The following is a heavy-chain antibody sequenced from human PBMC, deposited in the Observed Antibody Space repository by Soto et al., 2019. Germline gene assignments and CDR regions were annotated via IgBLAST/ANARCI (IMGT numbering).Heavy chain of an antibody. J-gene: IGHJ4*02. CDR2: MYYSGTT. V-gene: IGHV4-59*01. CDR1: GASISSYY. Sequence: PSETLSLTCTVSGASISSYYWNWIRQPPGKGLEWIGNMYYSGTTNYNPSLKSRVTISVDTSKNQFSLKLSSVTAADTAVYYCAAGTDDWGQGTLVTVSS. D-gene: IGHD6-13*01. CDR3: AAGTDD.